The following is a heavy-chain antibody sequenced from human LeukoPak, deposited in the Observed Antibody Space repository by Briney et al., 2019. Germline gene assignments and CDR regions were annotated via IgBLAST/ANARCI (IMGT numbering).Heavy chain of an antibody. CDR2: IKEDGSEK. CDR3: ARESPYYYDSPDAFDI. CDR1: GFTFSNYW. V-gene: IGHV3-7*03. J-gene: IGHJ3*02. D-gene: IGHD3-22*01. Sequence: GGSLRLSCAASGFTFSNYWMSWVRQAPGKGLEWVANIKEDGSEKYYVDSVKGRFTISRDNAKNSLYLQMNSLRAEDTAVYYCARESPYYYDSPDAFDIWGQGKWSPSLQ.